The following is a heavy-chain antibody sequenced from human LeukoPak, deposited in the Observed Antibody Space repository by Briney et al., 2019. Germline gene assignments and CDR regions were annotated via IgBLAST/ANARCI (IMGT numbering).Heavy chain of an antibody. CDR1: GFTFSSYA. Sequence: GGSLRLSCAVSGFTFSSYAMSWARQAPGKGLEWVSAISGSGGSTYYADSVKGRFTISRYNSKNTLYLQMNSLRGEDTAVYYCAKESTYYDFWSGSSDFDYWGQGTLVTVSS. CDR2: ISGSGGST. J-gene: IGHJ4*02. V-gene: IGHV3-23*01. CDR3: AKESTYYDFWSGSSDFDY. D-gene: IGHD3-3*01.